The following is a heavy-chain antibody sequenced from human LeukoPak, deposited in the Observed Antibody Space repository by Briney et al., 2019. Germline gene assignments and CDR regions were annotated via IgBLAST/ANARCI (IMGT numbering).Heavy chain of an antibody. CDR2: IYYSGST. Sequence: PSETLSLTCTVSGGSISSGGYYWSWIRQHPGKGLEWIGYIYYSGSTYYNPSLKSRVTISVDTSKNQFSLKLSSVTAADTAVYYCARSLAYCGGDCYSGDAFDIWGQGTMVTVSS. CDR3: ARSLAYCGGDCYSGDAFDI. J-gene: IGHJ3*02. CDR1: GGSISSGGYY. D-gene: IGHD2-21*02. V-gene: IGHV4-31*03.